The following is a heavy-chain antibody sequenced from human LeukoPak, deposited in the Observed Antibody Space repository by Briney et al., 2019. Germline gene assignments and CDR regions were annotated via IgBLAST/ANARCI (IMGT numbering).Heavy chain of an antibody. CDR3: AGGHLGLSP. Sequence: SETLSLTCTVSGCPISCYSWTWIRQPPGQGLEWIWDFHNSRTTNYNPSLTGRVTISVDTAMDQISLKLHSVTAAGTAVYYCAGGHLGLSPWGQGPLVTVSS. D-gene: IGHD3-10*01. J-gene: IGHJ5*02. CDR1: GCPISCYS. CDR2: FHNSRTT. V-gene: IGHV4-59*01.